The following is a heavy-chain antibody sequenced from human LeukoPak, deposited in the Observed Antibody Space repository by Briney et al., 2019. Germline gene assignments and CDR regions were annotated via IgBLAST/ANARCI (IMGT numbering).Heavy chain of an antibody. V-gene: IGHV1-46*01. Sequence: GASVKVSCKASGYTFTSYYMHWVRQAPGQGLEWMGIINPSGGSTSYAHKFQGRVTMTRDTFTSTVYMELSSLRSEDTAVYYCARVRQQLDGMDVWGQGTTVTVSS. CDR2: INPSGGST. CDR1: GYTFTSYY. J-gene: IGHJ6*02. D-gene: IGHD6-6*01. CDR3: ARVRQQLDGMDV.